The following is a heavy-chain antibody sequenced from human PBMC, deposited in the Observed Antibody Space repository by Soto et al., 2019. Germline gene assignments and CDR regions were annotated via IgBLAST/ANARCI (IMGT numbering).Heavy chain of an antibody. D-gene: IGHD2-2*03. V-gene: IGHV4-59*08. CDR3: ARHLDNGFPGQDY. CDR2: IYHSGST. J-gene: IGHJ4*02. Sequence: PSETLSLTCTVSGGPISGYYWSYIRQPPGKGLEWIGEIYHSGSTKYNPSLKSRVTISVDTSKNQFSLMLSSVTAADTAVYYCARHLDNGFPGQDYWGLGTLVTVSS. CDR1: GGPISGYY.